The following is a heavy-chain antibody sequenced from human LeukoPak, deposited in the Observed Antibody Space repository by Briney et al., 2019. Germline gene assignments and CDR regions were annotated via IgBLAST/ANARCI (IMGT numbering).Heavy chain of an antibody. CDR2: ISGSGGST. Sequence: GGSLTLSCAAAGFTFSNHAMSWVRQAAGKGMEWDSCISGSGGSTYYADSVKGRFTISKDTSKKTVHLQMNSLRAEDTAVYYCAKSGAQWLVQENWFDPWGQGTLVTVSS. J-gene: IGHJ5*02. CDR1: GFTFSNHA. CDR3: AKSGAQWLVQENWFDP. V-gene: IGHV3-23*01. D-gene: IGHD6-19*01.